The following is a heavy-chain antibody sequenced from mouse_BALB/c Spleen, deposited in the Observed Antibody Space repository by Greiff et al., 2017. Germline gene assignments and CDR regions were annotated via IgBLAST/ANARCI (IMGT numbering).Heavy chain of an antibody. Sequence: EVKLLESGAELVKPGASLKLSCTASGFTINDTYMPWVKQRPEQGLEWIGRIGTANGNTKYDPKFQGQVTITPDTSSNTAYLQLSSLTSEDTAVYYGARGYGGDFDVWGAGTTVTVSS. D-gene: IGHD1-1*02. J-gene: IGHJ1*01. CDR1: GFTINDTY. V-gene: IGHV14-3*02. CDR3: ARGYGGDFDV. CDR2: IGTANGNT.